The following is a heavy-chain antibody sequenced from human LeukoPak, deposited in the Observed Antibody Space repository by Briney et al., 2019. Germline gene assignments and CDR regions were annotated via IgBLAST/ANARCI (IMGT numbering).Heavy chain of an antibody. CDR2: ISSSSSTI. V-gene: IGHV3-48*04. J-gene: IGHJ4*02. CDR1: GFTFSSFT. CDR3: ARDWVVGALDY. Sequence: GGSLRLSCAASGFTFSSFTMNWVRQAPGKGLEWISYISSSSSTIYYADSVKGRFTVSRDNAKNSLYLQMNSLRAEDTAVYYCARDWVVGALDYWGQGTLVTVSS. D-gene: IGHD1-26*01.